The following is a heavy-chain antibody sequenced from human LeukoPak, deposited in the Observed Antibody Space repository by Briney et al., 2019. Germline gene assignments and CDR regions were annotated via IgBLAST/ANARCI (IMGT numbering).Heavy chain of an antibody. Sequence: PGRSLRLSCAASGFTFSTYGMNWVRQAPGKGLEWVSYISSSGSTIYYADSVKGRFTISRDNAKNSLYLQMNSLRAEDTAVYYCARGHDYDISTGYYPDAFDIWGQGTMVTVSS. D-gene: IGHD3-9*01. CDR2: ISSSGSTI. CDR1: GFTFSTYG. J-gene: IGHJ3*02. V-gene: IGHV3-48*04. CDR3: ARGHDYDISTGYYPDAFDI.